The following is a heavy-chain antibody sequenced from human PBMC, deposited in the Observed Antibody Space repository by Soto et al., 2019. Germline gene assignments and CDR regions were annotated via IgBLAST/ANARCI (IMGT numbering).Heavy chain of an antibody. V-gene: IGHV1-69*06. CDR1: GGTFSSYA. CDR2: IILIFGTA. Sequence: QVQLVQSGAEVKKPGSSVKVSCKASGGTFSSYAISWVRQAPGQGLEWMGGIILIFGTANYAQKFQGRVTISAYKSTSTAYMELSSLRSEDMAVYYCARADSSGWYLFRSWGQGTLVTVSS. D-gene: IGHD6-19*01. CDR3: ARADSSGWYLFRS. J-gene: IGHJ5*02.